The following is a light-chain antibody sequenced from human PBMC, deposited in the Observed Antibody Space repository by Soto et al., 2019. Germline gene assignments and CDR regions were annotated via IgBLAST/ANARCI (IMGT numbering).Light chain of an antibody. J-gene: IGKJ5*01. CDR3: KQYNNWPLT. CDR2: GAY. Sequence: EMAMTQSPATLSVSPGERAALSCRASQSVSSNLAWYQQKPGQAPRLLIYGAYSRATGIQVRFSGSGSGTEFTLTIRSLQSEEFAVYYCKQYNNWPLTFGQGTRLEIK. V-gene: IGKV3-15*01. CDR1: QSVSSN.